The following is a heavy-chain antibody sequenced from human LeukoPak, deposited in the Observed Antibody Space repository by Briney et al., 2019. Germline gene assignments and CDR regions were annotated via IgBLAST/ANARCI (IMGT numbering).Heavy chain of an antibody. Sequence: ASVKVSCKASGYAFTSYAMHWVRQAPGQRLEWMGWINAGNGNTKYSQKFQGRVTITRDTSASTAYMELSSLRPEDTAVYYCARGRPTLGRYFDWWWRDNWFDPWGQGTLVTVSS. CDR3: ARGRPTLGRYFDWWWRDNWFDP. D-gene: IGHD3-9*01. CDR1: GYAFTSYA. V-gene: IGHV1-3*01. J-gene: IGHJ5*02. CDR2: INAGNGNT.